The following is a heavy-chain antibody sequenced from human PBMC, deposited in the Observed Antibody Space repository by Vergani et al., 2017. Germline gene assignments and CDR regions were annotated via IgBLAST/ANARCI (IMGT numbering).Heavy chain of an antibody. CDR3: VKDIAASGNYWYFDL. CDR2: IRSKAYGQAT. CDR1: GFTFGYYA. J-gene: IGHJ2*01. D-gene: IGHD6-13*01. V-gene: IGHV3-49*03. Sequence: EVQLVESGGDLVQPGRSLRLSCTASGFTFGYYAMDWFRQAPGQGLEWVGGIRSKAYGQATIYAASVKGRFTISRDDSKSIAYLQMNNLQTEDTAMYYCVKDIAASGNYWYFDLWGRGTLVTVSS.